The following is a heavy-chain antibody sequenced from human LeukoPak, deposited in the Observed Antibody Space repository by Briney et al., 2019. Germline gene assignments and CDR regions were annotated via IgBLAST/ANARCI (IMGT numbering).Heavy chain of an antibody. J-gene: IGHJ4*02. D-gene: IGHD3-3*01. CDR3: AGTYYDFWSGYPDFDY. CDR2: IYHSGST. V-gene: IGHV4-38-2*01. Sequence: SETLSLTCAVSGYSISSGYYWGWIRQPPGKGLEWIGSIYHSGSTYYNPSLKSRVTISVDTSKNQFSLKLSSVTAADTAVYYCAGTYYDFWSGYPDFDYWGQGTLVTVCS. CDR1: GYSISSGYY.